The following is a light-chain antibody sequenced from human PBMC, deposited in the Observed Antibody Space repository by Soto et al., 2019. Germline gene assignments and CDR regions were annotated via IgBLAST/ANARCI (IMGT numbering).Light chain of an antibody. CDR3: QQLNAYPLT. CDR1: QGTSSY. V-gene: IGKV1-9*01. J-gene: IGKJ5*01. Sequence: DIQLTQSPSFLSASVGDRVTITCRASQGTSSYLAWFQQKAGRAPKLLIYGASTLQSGVAARFSGSGSGADFTLTISNLQAEVFATYYWQQLNAYPLTFGQGTRLEIK. CDR2: GAS.